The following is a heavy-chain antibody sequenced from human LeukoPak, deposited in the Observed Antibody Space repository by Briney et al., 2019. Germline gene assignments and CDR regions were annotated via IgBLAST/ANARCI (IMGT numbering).Heavy chain of an antibody. V-gene: IGHV1-2*02. Sequence: ASVKVSCKASGYTFTGYYMHWVRQAPGQGLKWMGWINPNGGGTNYAQKFQGRVTMTRDTSISTAYMELSRLRSDDTAVYYCARVGGPGYSSGWYGYWGQGTMVTVSS. CDR3: ARVGGPGYSSGWYGY. J-gene: IGHJ3*01. CDR1: GYTFTGYY. CDR2: INPNGGGT. D-gene: IGHD6-19*01.